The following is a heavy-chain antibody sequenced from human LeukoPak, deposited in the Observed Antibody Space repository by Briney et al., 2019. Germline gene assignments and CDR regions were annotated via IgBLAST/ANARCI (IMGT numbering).Heavy chain of an antibody. J-gene: IGHJ4*02. CDR3: ARGPSGNIAVDASV. V-gene: IGHV3-23*01. CDR2: ISSSGNNT. D-gene: IGHD6-19*01. CDR1: GFTFNSYA. Sequence: GVSLSLSCAASGFTFNSYALNWVRQAPGKGLEWVFTISSSGNNTYHTDSVKGRFTISRDNSKSTLLLQMNSLKVEDTALYYCARGPSGNIAVDASVWGQGTLVTVSS.